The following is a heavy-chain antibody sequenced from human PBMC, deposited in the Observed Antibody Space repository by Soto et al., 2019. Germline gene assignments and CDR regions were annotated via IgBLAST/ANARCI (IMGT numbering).Heavy chain of an antibody. D-gene: IGHD4-17*01. CDR3: ARATFTPADYGDYFFFDY. CDR2: IYYSGST. J-gene: IGHJ4*02. V-gene: IGHV4-59*01. CDR1: GGSISSYY. Sequence: KSSETLSLTCTVSGGSISSYYWSWIRQPPGKGLEWIGYIYYSGSTNYNPSLKSRVTISVDTSKNQFSLKLSSVTAADTAVYYCARATFTPADYGDYFFFDYWGQGTLVTVSS.